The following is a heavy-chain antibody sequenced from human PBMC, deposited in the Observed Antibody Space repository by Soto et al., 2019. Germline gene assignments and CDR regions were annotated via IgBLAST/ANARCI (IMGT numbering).Heavy chain of an antibody. Sequence: ASVKVSCKVSGYTLTELSMHWVRQAPGKGLEWMGGFDPEDGETIYAQKFQGRVTMTEGTSTDTAYMELSSLRSEDTAVYYCATVKHYDYIWGSYRSYYFDYWGQGTLVTVS. V-gene: IGHV1-24*01. CDR1: GYTLTELS. CDR3: ATVKHYDYIWGSYRSYYFDY. CDR2: FDPEDGET. J-gene: IGHJ4*02. D-gene: IGHD3-16*02.